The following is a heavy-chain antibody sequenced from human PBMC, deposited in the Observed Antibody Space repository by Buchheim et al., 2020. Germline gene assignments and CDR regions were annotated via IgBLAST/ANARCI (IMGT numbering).Heavy chain of an antibody. D-gene: IGHD3-3*01. V-gene: IGHV4-31*03. J-gene: IGHJ6*02. CDR1: GASISSGGLY. CDR3: ARVCDFWSGYCVWGPYGMDV. Sequence: QVQLQESGPGLVKPSQTLSLTCTVSGASISSGGLYWSWIRQHPGKGLEWIGYIYYSGSTYYNPSLKSRVTISVETSKNQFSLKLSSVTAADTAVYYCARVCDFWSGYCVWGPYGMDVWGQGTT. CDR2: IYYSGST.